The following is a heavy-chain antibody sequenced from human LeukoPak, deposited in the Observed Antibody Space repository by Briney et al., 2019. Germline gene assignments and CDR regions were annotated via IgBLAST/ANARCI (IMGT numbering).Heavy chain of an antibody. CDR3: TTDLGITMIRGVFIF. Sequence: KPGGSLRLSCAASGFTFSNAWMTWVRQAPGKGLEWVGRIKSRSDAGTTDYAAPVKGRFTISRDDSKNTLYLKMNSLKTEDTAVYYCTTDLGITMIRGVFIFWGQGTLVTVSS. CDR1: GFTFSNAW. J-gene: IGHJ4*02. D-gene: IGHD3-10*01. CDR2: IKSRSDAGTT. V-gene: IGHV3-15*01.